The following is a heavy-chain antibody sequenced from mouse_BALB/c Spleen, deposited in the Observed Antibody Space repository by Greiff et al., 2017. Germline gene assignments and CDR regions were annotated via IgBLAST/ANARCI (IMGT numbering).Heavy chain of an antibody. V-gene: IGHV3-2*02. CDR1: GYSITSDYA. CDR2: ISYSGST. J-gene: IGHJ4*01. Sequence: EVQLQESGPGLVKPSQSLSLTCTVTGYSITSDYAWNWIRQFPGNKLEWMGYISYSGSTSYNPSLKSRISITRDTSKNQFFLQLNSVTTEDTATYYCARRNYDDAMDYWGQGTSVTVSS. CDR3: ARRNYDDAMDY. D-gene: IGHD2-4*01.